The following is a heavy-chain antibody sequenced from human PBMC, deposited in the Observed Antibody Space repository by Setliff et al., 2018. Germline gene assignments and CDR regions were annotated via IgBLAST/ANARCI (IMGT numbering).Heavy chain of an antibody. J-gene: IGHJ3*01. V-gene: IGHV4-38-2*01. CDR3: ASPRRDDLDTPFDAFDL. CDR2: IYHRGRT. D-gene: IGHD1-1*01. CDR1: GISITSGHY. Sequence: SETLSLTCDVSGISITSGHYWGWIRQPPGKGLEWIATIYHRGRTYYNQSLDSRVTISLDTSKSQYSLRLRSVTAADTAVYYCASPRRDDLDTPFDAFDLWGQGTKVTVSS.